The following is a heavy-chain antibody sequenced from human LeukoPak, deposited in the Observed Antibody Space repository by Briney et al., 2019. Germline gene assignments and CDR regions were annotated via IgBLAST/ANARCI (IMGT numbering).Heavy chain of an antibody. CDR3: AHGGVTGTKY. CDR1: GFSLGTNGVG. D-gene: IGHD1-20*01. J-gene: IGHJ4*02. Sequence: SGPTLVKPTQTLTLTCTFSGFSLGTNGVGVGWIRQPPGKALEWLALIYWDDDKRYSPSLKTRLSITKDTSKNQVVLTMTNMGPVDTATYYCAHGGVTGTKYWGQGTLVTVSS. CDR2: IYWDDDK. V-gene: IGHV2-5*02.